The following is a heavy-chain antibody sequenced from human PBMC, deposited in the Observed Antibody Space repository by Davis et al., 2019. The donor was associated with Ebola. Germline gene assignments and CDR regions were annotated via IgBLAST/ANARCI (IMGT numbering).Heavy chain of an antibody. Sequence: AASVKVSCKASGYTFTGYGISWVRQAPGQGLEWMGWISAYNGNTNYAQKLQGRVTMTTDTSTSTAYMELRSLRSDDTAVYYCARDGGFRGYSYGFDYRGQGTLVTVSS. CDR2: ISAYNGNT. J-gene: IGHJ4*02. D-gene: IGHD5-18*01. CDR3: ARDGGFRGYSYGFDY. V-gene: IGHV1-18*01. CDR1: GYTFTGYG.